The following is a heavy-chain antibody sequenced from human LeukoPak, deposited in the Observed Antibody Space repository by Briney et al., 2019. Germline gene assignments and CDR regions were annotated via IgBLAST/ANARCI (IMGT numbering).Heavy chain of an antibody. CDR2: IYHSGST. Sequence: PSETLSLTCAVSGGSISSSNWWSWVRQPPGKGLEWIGEIYHSGSTNYNPSLKSRVTISVDKSKNQFSLKLSSVTAADTAVYYCARYSPGFGEPKLDYWGQGTLVTVSS. V-gene: IGHV4-4*02. CDR1: GGSISSSNW. D-gene: IGHD3-10*01. CDR3: ARYSPGFGEPKLDY. J-gene: IGHJ4*02.